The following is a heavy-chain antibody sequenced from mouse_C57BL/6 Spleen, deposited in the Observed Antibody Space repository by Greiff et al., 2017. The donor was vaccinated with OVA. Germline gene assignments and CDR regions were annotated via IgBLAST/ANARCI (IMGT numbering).Heavy chain of an antibody. D-gene: IGHD3-2*02. CDR2: IYPRSGNT. J-gene: IGHJ3*01. Sequence: QVQLKESGAELARPGASVKLSCKASGYTFTSYGISWVKQRTGQGLEWIGEIYPRSGNTYYNEKFKGKATLTADKSSSTAYMELRSLTSEDTAVDYCAVEGAAQDPFAYWGQGTLVTVSA. CDR1: GYTFTSYG. CDR3: AVEGAAQDPFAY. V-gene: IGHV1-81*01.